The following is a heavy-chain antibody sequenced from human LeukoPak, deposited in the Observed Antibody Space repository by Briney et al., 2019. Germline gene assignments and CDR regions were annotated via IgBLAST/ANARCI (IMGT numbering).Heavy chain of an antibody. Sequence: GASVKISCKASGYTFTDYYIYWVRQAPGQGREWMGWINPNSGGTSYAQKFQGRVAMTRDTSINTAYMDLTRLTSDDTAVYYCARADLRGYAFDIWGQGTMVTVSS. J-gene: IGHJ3*02. V-gene: IGHV1-2*02. CDR2: INPNSGGT. D-gene: IGHD2-15*01. CDR3: ARADLRGYAFDI. CDR1: GYTFTDYY.